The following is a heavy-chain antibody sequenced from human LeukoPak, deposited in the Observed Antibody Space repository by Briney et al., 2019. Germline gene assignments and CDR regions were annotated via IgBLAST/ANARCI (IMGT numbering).Heavy chain of an antibody. CDR3: AHSPYYYGSGNSFAFDI. Sequence: SGPTLVNPTQTLTLTCSFSGFSLSTSGVGVGWIRQPPGKALEWLALIYWDDDRRYGPSLKKRLTITKDTSKNQVVLTMTNMDPVDTATYYCAHSPYYYGSGNSFAFDIWGQGTMVTVSS. J-gene: IGHJ3*02. CDR2: IYWDDDR. D-gene: IGHD3-10*01. V-gene: IGHV2-5*05. CDR1: GFSLSTSGVG.